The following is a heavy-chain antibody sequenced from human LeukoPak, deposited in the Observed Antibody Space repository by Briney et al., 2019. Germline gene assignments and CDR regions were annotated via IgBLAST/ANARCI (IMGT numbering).Heavy chain of an antibody. CDR3: ARDGSSSYYYYGIDV. J-gene: IGHJ6*02. D-gene: IGHD6-6*01. CDR2: IYYSGST. V-gene: IGHV4-59*01. CDR1: GGSISSYY. Sequence: SETLSLTCTVSGGSISSYYWSWIRQPPGKGLEWIGYIYYSGSTNYNPSLKSRVTISVDTSKNQFSLKLSSVTAADTAVYYCARDGSSSYYYYGIDVWGQGTTVTVSS.